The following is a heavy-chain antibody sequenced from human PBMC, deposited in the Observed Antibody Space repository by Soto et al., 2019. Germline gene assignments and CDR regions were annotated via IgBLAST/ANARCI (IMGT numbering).Heavy chain of an antibody. CDR2: ISSSSSTI. V-gene: IGHV3-48*01. CDR1: GFTFSSYS. D-gene: IGHD3-10*01. Sequence: GGSLRLSCAASGFTFSSYSMNWVRQAPGKGLEWVSYISSSSSTIYYADSVKGRFTISRDNAKNSLYLQMNSLRAEDTAVYYCARDVQGGVRGVIMYYYMDVWGKGTTVTVSS. CDR3: ARDVQGGVRGVIMYYYMDV. J-gene: IGHJ6*03.